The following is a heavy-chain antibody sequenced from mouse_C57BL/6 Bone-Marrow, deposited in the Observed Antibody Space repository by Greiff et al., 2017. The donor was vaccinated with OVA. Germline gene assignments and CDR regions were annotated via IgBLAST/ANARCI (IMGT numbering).Heavy chain of an antibody. CDR2: ISTYYGDA. V-gene: IGHV1-67*01. J-gene: IGHJ3*01. Sequence: VKLQESGPELVRPGVSVKISCKGSGYTFTDYAMHWVKQSHAKSLEWIGVISTYYGDASYNQKFKDKATMTVDKSSSTAYMELARLTSEDSAVYYGASRILAYYDGAWFAYWGQGTLVTVSA. CDR3: ASRILAYYDGAWFAY. D-gene: IGHD1-1*01. CDR1: GYTFTDYA.